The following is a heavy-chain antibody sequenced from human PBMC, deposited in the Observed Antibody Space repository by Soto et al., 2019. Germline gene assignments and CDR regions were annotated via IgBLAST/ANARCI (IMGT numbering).Heavy chain of an antibody. Sequence: GGSLRLSCAASGFAFDDYTMHWVRQAPGEGLEWVSLISWDGYSTYYTDSVKGRFTISRDNSRNSLYLQMNSLRTEDTALYYCAKDIAYRGSAGFAPWPLATLVPVPS. CDR1: GFAFDDYT. CDR3: AKDIAYRGSAGFAP. D-gene: IGHD2-21*01. CDR2: ISWDGYST. J-gene: IGHJ5*02. V-gene: IGHV3-43*01.